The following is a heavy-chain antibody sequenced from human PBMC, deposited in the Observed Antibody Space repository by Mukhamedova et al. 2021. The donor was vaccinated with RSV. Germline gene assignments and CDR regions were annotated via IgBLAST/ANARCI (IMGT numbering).Heavy chain of an antibody. V-gene: IGHV3-72*01. CDR3: TREYDFWSGYFDS. Sequence: GRIRNKANSYTTEFAASVKGRFTISRDDSNNLMYLQMDSLKTEDTAVYYCTREYDFWSGYFDSWGQGTTVTVSS. D-gene: IGHD3-3*01. J-gene: IGHJ6*02. CDR2: IRNKANSYTT.